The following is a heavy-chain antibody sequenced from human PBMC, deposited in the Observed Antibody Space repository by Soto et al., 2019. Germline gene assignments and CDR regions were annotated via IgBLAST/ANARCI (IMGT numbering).Heavy chain of an antibody. D-gene: IGHD1-7*01. CDR3: AKDGREGGNYGFYSDF. CDR1: GFTFSRYW. Sequence: PGGSLRLSCAGSGFTFSRYWMHWVRQVPGKGLVWVANICSDGSRTTYADSVKGRFTISRDNSKNTLYLQMTSLRADDTAVYYCAKDGREGGNYGFYSDFWGQGALVTVSS. V-gene: IGHV3-74*01. CDR2: ICSDGSRT. J-gene: IGHJ4*02.